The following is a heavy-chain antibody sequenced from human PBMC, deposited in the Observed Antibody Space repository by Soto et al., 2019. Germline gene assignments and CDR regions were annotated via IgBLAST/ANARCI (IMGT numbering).Heavy chain of an antibody. D-gene: IGHD1-26*01. J-gene: IGHJ6*02. CDR3: ATDSATSYFGMDV. Sequence: SETLSLTCAVCGGSFTGTYRSWIRQTPGKGLEWIGEVNDSGSTNFNPSLKSRVTISVDTSKKQFTLKLTSVTAADTAVYYCATDSATSYFGMDVWGHGNTVT. CDR2: VNDSGST. V-gene: IGHV4-34*01. CDR1: GGSFTGTY.